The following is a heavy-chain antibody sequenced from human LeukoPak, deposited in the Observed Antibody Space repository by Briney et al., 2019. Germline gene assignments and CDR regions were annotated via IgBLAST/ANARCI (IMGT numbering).Heavy chain of an antibody. D-gene: IGHD3-22*01. V-gene: IGHV6-1*01. J-gene: IGHJ4*02. CDR2: TYYGSKWRN. Sequence: SQTLSLTCAISGDSVSSNSAPWNWIRQSPSRGLEWLGRTYYGSKWRNDYAVSVKSRITISPDTSKNQFSLQLNSVTPEDTAVYYCARGTGDSCKDWGLGTLVTVSS. CDR1: GDSVSSNSAP. CDR3: ARGTGDSCKD.